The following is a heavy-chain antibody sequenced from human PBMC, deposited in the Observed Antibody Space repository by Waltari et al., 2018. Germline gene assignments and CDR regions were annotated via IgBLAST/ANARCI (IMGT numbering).Heavy chain of an antibody. D-gene: IGHD5-18*01. CDR2: IYSGGST. CDR3: ARDRRGYGLGSDY. V-gene: IGHV3-53*01. J-gene: IGHJ4*02. CDR1: GFTVRRHY. Sequence: EVQLVESGGGLIQPGGSLRLSFAASGFTVRRHYMSWFRQAPGKGLEWVSVIYSGGSTYYADSVKGRFTISRDNSKNTLYLQMNSLRAEDTAVYYCARDRRGYGLGSDYWGQGTLVTVSS.